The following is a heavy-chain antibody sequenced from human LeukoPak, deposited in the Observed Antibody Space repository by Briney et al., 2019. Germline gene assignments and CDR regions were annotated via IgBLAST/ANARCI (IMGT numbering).Heavy chain of an antibody. J-gene: IGHJ4*02. Sequence: PGGSLRLSCAASGFTFSSYWMHWVRQAPGKGLVWVSRVNEDGSFTTYADSVKGRFTISRDNAKNTLYLQMYSLRVEDTAVYYCAKDLSGAHDYWGQGTVVTVSS. CDR2: VNEDGSFT. V-gene: IGHV3-74*03. D-gene: IGHD4-17*01. CDR3: AKDLSGAHDY. CDR1: GFTFSSYW.